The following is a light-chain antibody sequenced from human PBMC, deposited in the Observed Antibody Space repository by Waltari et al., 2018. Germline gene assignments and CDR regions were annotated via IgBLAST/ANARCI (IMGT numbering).Light chain of an antibody. CDR2: DVI. Sequence: QPASVSGSPGQSITISCTGSSNNIGFYDLVSWYQQHPGKAPKLIIFDVIKRPSGVSDRFSGSKSGNTASLTISGLQTEDDADYYCCSYSGSGSFPYVFGPGTRVAVL. CDR3: CSYSGSGSFPYV. V-gene: IGLV2-23*02. CDR1: SNNIGFYDL. J-gene: IGLJ1*01.